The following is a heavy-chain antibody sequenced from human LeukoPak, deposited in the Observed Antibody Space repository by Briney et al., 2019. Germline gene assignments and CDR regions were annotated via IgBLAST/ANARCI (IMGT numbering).Heavy chain of an antibody. CDR3: VLGSPLDY. CDR1: GFTFEEYG. Sequence: PGESLRLSCAASGFTFEEYGMSWVRQAPGKGLEWVSYISSSRSIYYADSVKGRFTISRDNANNSLSLQMNSLRDEDTAVYYCVLGSPLDYWGQGTLVTVSS. J-gene: IGHJ4*02. V-gene: IGHV3-48*02. D-gene: IGHD3-10*01. CDR2: ISSSRSI.